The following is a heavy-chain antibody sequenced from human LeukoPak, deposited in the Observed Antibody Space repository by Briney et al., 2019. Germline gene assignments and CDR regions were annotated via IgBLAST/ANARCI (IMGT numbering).Heavy chain of an antibody. CDR1: GFTFSSYD. CDR3: ARRSGFYFDY. Sequence: GGSLRLSCAASGFTFSSYDMNWVRQAPGKGLEWVSEISGSGGSTYYADSVKGRFTISRDNSKNTLYLQINSLRAEDTAVYYCARRSGFYFDYWGQGTLVTVSS. V-gene: IGHV3-23*01. CDR2: ISGSGGST. D-gene: IGHD3-10*01. J-gene: IGHJ4*02.